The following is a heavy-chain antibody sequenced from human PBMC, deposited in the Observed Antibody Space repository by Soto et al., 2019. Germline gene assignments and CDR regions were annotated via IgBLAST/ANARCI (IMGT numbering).Heavy chain of an antibody. CDR3: AKEEYYYDSSGYGGD. D-gene: IGHD3-22*01. CDR1: GFTFSMYA. V-gene: IGHV3-23*01. Sequence: VQVLESGGGLVQLGGSLRLSCAASGFTFSMYAMTWVRQAPGKGLEGVSSISGSGGSTYYADSVKGRFTVSRDSSKNMLYLQMNSLRAEDTAVYWCAKEEYYYDSSGYGGDWGQGTLVTVSS. J-gene: IGHJ4*02. CDR2: ISGSGGST.